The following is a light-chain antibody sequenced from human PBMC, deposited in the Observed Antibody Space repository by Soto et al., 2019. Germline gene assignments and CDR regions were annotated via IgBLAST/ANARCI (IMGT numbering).Light chain of an antibody. V-gene: IGKV1-9*01. CDR3: QQLNSYPLT. CDR1: QGISSF. CDR2: AAS. Sequence: DIQLTQSPSFLSASVGDRVTITCMASQGISSFLAWYQQTPGKAPKLLIYAASTLQSGVPSRFSGSGSGTEFTLTISSLQPEDFATYYCQQLNSYPLTFGQGTRLEI. J-gene: IGKJ5*01.